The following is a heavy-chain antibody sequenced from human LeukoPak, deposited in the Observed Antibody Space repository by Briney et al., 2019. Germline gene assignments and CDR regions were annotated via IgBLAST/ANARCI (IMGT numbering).Heavy chain of an antibody. CDR1: GGTFSSYA. D-gene: IGHD3-10*01. V-gene: IGHV1-69*13. CDR3: ASTMVRGVTPPHFDY. J-gene: IGHJ4*02. Sequence: SVKVSCKASGGTFSSYAISWVRQAPGQGLEWMGGIIPIFSTANYAQKFQGRVTITADESTSTAYMELSSLRSEDTAVYYCASTMVRGVTPPHFDYWGQGTLVTVSS. CDR2: IIPIFSTA.